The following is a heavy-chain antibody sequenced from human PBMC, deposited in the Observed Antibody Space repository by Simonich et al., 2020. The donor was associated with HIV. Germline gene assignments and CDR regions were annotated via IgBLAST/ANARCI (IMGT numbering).Heavy chain of an antibody. V-gene: IGHV5-51*01. CDR1: GYSFTSYW. Sequence: EVQLVQSGAEVKKPGESLQISCKGSGYSFTSYWIVWVRQMPGKGLEWVWIIFPGASDTKYNPSFQGQVTISAAKYISTAYLQWSSLKASDTAMYYCAKSNGNWFDPWGRGTLVTVSS. D-gene: IGHD7-27*01. J-gene: IGHJ5*02. CDR3: AKSNGNWFDP. CDR2: IFPGASDT.